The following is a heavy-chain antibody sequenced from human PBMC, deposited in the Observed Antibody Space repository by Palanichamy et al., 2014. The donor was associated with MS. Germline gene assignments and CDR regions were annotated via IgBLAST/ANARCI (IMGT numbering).Heavy chain of an antibody. J-gene: IGHJ4*02. V-gene: IGHV4-30-4*01. CDR2: IYYSGST. D-gene: IGHD2-15*01. Sequence: QVQLQESGPGLVKPSQTLSLTCTVSGGSISSGDYYWSWIRQPPGKGLEWIGYIYYSGSTYYNPSLKSRVTISVDTPKNQFPLKLSSVTAADTAVYYCARGRYCSGGNCYLDYWGQGTLVTVSS. CDR1: GGSISSGDYY. CDR3: ARGRYCSGGNCYLDY.